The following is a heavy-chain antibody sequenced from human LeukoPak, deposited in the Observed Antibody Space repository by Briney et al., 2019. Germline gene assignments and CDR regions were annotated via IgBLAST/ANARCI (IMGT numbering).Heavy chain of an antibody. CDR3: ARRIDGCFDY. J-gene: IGHJ4*02. D-gene: IGHD2-15*01. CDR2: IYPGDSDT. Sequence: GESLKISCKGSGYSFTSYWIGRVRQVPGKGLEWMGIIYPGDSDTRYSPSFQGQVTISVDKSVSTAYLQWSSLKASDTAMYYCARRIDGCFDYWGQGTLATVSS. CDR1: GYSFTSYW. V-gene: IGHV5-51*01.